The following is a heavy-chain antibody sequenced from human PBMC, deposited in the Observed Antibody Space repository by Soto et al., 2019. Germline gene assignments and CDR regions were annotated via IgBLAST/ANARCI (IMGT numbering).Heavy chain of an antibody. Sequence: GGSLRLSCAASGFTFSSYAMHWVRQAPGKGLEWVAVISYDGSNKYYADSVKGRFTISRGNSKNTLYLQMNSLRAEDTAVYYCARDSPPMTTVTTIDYWGQGTLVTVSS. CDR3: ARDSPPMTTVTTIDY. J-gene: IGHJ4*02. CDR2: ISYDGSNK. V-gene: IGHV3-30-3*01. D-gene: IGHD4-17*01. CDR1: GFTFSSYA.